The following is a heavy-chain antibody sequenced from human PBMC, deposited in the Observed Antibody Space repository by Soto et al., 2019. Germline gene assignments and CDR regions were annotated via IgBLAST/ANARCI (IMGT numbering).Heavy chain of an antibody. J-gene: IGHJ6*02. CDR1: GFTFSSYE. CDR3: ARGAQDVLRYFDWLQGTYYYGMDV. D-gene: IGHD3-9*01. V-gene: IGHV3-48*03. Sequence: GGSLRLSCAASGFTFSSYEMNWVRQAPGKGLEWVSYISSSGSTIYYADSVKGRFTISRDNAKNSLYLQMNSLRAEDTAVYYCARGAQDVLRYFDWLQGTYYYGMDVWGQGTTVTVSS. CDR2: ISSSGSTI.